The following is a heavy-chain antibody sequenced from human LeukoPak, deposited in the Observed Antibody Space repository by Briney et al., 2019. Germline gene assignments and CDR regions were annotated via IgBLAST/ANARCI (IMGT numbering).Heavy chain of an antibody. Sequence: GSLRLSCAASGFIFTNYAMSWVRQPPGKGLEWIGEINHSGSTNYNPSLKSRVTISVDTSKNQFSLKLSSVTAADTAVYYCARGLASHFDYWGQGTLVTVSS. D-gene: IGHD1-26*01. CDR2: INHSGST. V-gene: IGHV4-34*01. J-gene: IGHJ4*02. CDR3: ARGLASHFDY. CDR1: GFIFTNYA.